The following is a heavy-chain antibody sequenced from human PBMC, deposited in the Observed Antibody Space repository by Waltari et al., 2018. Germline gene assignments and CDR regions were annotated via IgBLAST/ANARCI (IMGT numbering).Heavy chain of an antibody. CDR2: SKPTGGGT. CDR1: GYTFTGYY. V-gene: IGHV1-2*02. J-gene: IGHJ5*02. CDR3: ARAWWPQVGWFDP. Sequence: QVQLVQSGAEVKKPGASVKVSCKASGYTFTGYYMHWVRQAPGQGLEWMGWSKPTGGGTNYAQKFQGSVTMTRDTSISTAYMELSRLRSDDTAVYYCARAWWPQVGWFDPWGQGTLVTVSS. D-gene: IGHD2-15*01.